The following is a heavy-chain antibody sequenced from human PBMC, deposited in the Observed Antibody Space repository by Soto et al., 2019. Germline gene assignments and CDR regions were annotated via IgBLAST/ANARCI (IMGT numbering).Heavy chain of an antibody. J-gene: IGHJ4*02. Sequence: QVQLVESGGGVVQPGRSLRLSCAASGFTFSSYGMHWVRQAPGKGLEWVAVISHDVSTKYYADSVKGRFTISRDNSKNTLHLQMNSLRAEDTAVYYCATNSYGYVSTYYFDYWAREPWSPSPQ. V-gene: IGHV3-30*03. CDR1: GFTFSSYG. CDR3: ATNSYGYVSTYYFDY. CDR2: ISHDVSTK. D-gene: IGHD5-18*01.